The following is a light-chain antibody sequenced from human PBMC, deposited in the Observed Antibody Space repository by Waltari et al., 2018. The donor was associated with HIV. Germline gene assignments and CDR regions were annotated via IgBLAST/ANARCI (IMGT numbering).Light chain of an antibody. V-gene: IGKV1-5*03. CDR1: QSINSW. CDR2: EAS. J-gene: IGKJ1*01. Sequence: TELTQSPSTLAASVGARVTITGRVSQSINSWLAWYQQKPWKAPMPLISEASSLQSAVPSRFSRSESGTEFTRIINSRQPDDFATYYCQQYKTYSTTFGQGTNVEIK. CDR3: QQYKTYSTT.